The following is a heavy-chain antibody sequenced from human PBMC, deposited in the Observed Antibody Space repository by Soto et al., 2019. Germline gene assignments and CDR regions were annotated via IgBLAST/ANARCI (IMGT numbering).Heavy chain of an antibody. D-gene: IGHD6-19*01. CDR3: ARERMPGFTSGWYVDY. J-gene: IGHJ4*02. CDR2: VFYSGST. CDR1: GGSLSSYC. Sequence: SETLCLTCPVAGGSLSSYCLTWIRPPPGKGLEWIGYVFYSGSTNYKPSLKSRVTISVDTSKNQFSLKLSSVTAADTAVYYCARERMPGFTSGWYVDYWGQGTQVTVSS. V-gene: IGHV4-59*01.